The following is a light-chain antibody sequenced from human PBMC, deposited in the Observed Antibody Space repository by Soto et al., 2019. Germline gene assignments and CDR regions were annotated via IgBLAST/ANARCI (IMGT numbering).Light chain of an antibody. CDR1: QSVSSY. CDR3: QQRSNWLFT. J-gene: IGKJ3*01. V-gene: IGKV3-11*01. Sequence: EIVLTQSPATLSLSGGERATLSCRASQSVSSYLAWYQQKPGQAPRLLIYDASNRATGIPARFSGSGSGTDFTLTISSLEPEDFAVYYCQQRSNWLFTFGPGTKVDIK. CDR2: DAS.